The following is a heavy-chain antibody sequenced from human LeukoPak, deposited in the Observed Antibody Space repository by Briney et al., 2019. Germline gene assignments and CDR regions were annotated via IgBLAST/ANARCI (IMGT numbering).Heavy chain of an antibody. J-gene: IGHJ5*02. V-gene: IGHV4-59*01. Sequence: SETLSLTCGVSGYSISSGFYWSWIRQPPGKGLEWIGYIYDSGSTNYNPSLKSRVTISLDTSKNQFSLKLRSVTAADTALYYCARGNPVATTGTKGGWFDPWGQGTLVTVSS. D-gene: IGHD1-1*01. CDR2: IYDSGST. CDR3: ARGNPVATTGTKGGWFDP. CDR1: GYSISSGFY.